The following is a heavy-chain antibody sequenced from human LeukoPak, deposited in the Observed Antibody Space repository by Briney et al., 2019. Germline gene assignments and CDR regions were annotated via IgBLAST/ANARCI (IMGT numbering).Heavy chain of an antibody. CDR1: GFTFSSYA. Sequence: PGGSLRLSCAASGFTFSSYAMSWVRQAPGKGLEWVSVIYSGGSTYYADSVKGRFTISRDNSKNTLYLQMNSLRAEDTAVYYCARDLGYYDSSGYFNGDYYYYMDVWGKGTTVTISS. CDR3: ARDLGYYDSSGYFNGDYYYYMDV. V-gene: IGHV3-53*01. D-gene: IGHD3-22*01. CDR2: IYSGGST. J-gene: IGHJ6*03.